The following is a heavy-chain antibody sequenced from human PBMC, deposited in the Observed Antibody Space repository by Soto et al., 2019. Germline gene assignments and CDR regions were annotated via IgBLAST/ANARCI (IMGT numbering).Heavy chain of an antibody. D-gene: IGHD3-22*01. CDR2: ISPYDGNT. CDR1: GYSFTSYG. Sequence: ASVKVSCKASGYSFTSYGINWVRQAPGQGLEWLGWISPYDGNTKYAQILQGRVSMTTDTSTKTAYMGVRSLRSDDTAVYYCARGGYYDSSGSRNYHYYGMNVWGQ. V-gene: IGHV1-18*01. J-gene: IGHJ6*02. CDR3: ARGGYYDSSGSRNYHYYGMNV.